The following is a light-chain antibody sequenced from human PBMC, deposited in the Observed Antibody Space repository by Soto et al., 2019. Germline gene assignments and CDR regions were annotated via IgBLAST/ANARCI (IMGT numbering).Light chain of an antibody. Sequence: SYELTQPPSVSVSPGQTAXITCSXDKLGDKYACWYQQKPGQSPVLVIYQDSKRPSGIPERFSGSNSGNTATLTISGTQAMDEADYYCQAWDSSTYVFGTGTKLTVL. CDR1: KLGDKY. V-gene: IGLV3-1*01. CDR3: QAWDSSTYV. J-gene: IGLJ1*01. CDR2: QDS.